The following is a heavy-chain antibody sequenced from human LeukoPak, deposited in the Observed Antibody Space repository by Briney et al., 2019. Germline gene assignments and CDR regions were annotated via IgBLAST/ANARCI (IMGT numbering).Heavy chain of an antibody. Sequence: GGSLRLSCAASGFTFSSYAMSWVRQAPGKGLEWVSAISGSGGSTYYADSVKGRFTISRDNSKNTLYLQMNSLRAEDTAVYYCAKDSGAYSSSWWVDYYYYYMDVWGKGTTATVSS. CDR2: ISGSGGST. D-gene: IGHD6-13*01. CDR3: AKDSGAYSSSWWVDYYYYYMDV. V-gene: IGHV3-23*01. CDR1: GFTFSSYA. J-gene: IGHJ6*03.